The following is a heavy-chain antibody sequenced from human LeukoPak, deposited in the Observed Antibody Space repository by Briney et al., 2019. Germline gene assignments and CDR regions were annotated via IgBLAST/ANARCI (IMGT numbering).Heavy chain of an antibody. V-gene: IGHV1-46*01. J-gene: IGHJ5*02. CDR3: ARDHGSKGAGFDP. CDR2: INPSGCST. CDR1: GYTFTSYY. Sequence: ASVKVSCKASGYTFTSYYMHWVRQAPGHGLEWMGIINPSGCSTSYAQKFQRRVTRTSDTSTSTVYMEPSSLRSEDTAVYYCARDHGSKGAGFDPWGQGTLVAVSS. D-gene: IGHD3-22*01.